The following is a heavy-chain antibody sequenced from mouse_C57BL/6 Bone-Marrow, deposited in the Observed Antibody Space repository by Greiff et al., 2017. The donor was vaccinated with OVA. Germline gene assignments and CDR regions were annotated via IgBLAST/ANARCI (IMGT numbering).Heavy chain of an antibody. CDR2: IDPNSGGT. V-gene: IGHV1-72*01. D-gene: IGHD1-1*01. J-gene: IGHJ2*01. Sequence: VQLQQPGAELVKPGASVKLSCKASGYTFTSYWMHWVKQRPGRGLEWIGRIDPNSGGTKYNEKFKSKATLTVDKPSSTAYMQLSSLTSEDSAVYYCARRRGITTVVATDYFDYWGQGTTLTVSS. CDR1: GYTFTSYW. CDR3: ARRRGITTVVATDYFDY.